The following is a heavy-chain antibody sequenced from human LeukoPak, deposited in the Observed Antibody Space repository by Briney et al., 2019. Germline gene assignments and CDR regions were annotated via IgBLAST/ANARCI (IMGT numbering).Heavy chain of an antibody. V-gene: IGHV4-59*01. J-gene: IGHJ3*02. CDR2: VYYSGST. CDR3: ATDGSGRRDAFDI. D-gene: IGHD2-15*01. Sequence: SETLSLTCTVSGGSIRSDFWSWIRQPPGKGLEWIGYVYYSGSTNYSPSLNSRVTISIDTSKNKFSLKLTSVTAADTAVYYCATDGSGRRDAFDIWGQGTMVTVSS. CDR1: GGSIRSDF.